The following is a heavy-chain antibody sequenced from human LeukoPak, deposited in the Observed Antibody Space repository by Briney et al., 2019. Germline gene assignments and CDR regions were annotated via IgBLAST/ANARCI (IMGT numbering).Heavy chain of an antibody. CDR1: GGSFSGYY. CDR2: INHSGST. D-gene: IGHD5-24*01. CDR3: ARHVSLVEMATIDAFDI. J-gene: IGHJ3*02. Sequence: SETLSLTCAVYGGSFSGYYWSWIRQPPGKGPEWIGEINHSGSTNYNPSLKSRVTISVDTSKNQFSLKLSSVTAADTAVYYCARHVSLVEMATIDAFDIWGQGTMVTVSS. V-gene: IGHV4-34*01.